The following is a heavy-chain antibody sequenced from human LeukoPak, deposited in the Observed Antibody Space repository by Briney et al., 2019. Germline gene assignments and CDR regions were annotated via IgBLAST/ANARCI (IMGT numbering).Heavy chain of an antibody. CDR2: ITASGGNT. J-gene: IGHJ4*02. Sequence: QPGGSLRLSCAASGFTFSSYAMGWVRQAPGKGLEWVSAITASGGNTYYADSVKGRFTISRDNSKNTLYLQVNSLRAEDTAVYYCAKDSKTYYDFWSGYYPFDYWGQGTLVTVSS. V-gene: IGHV3-23*01. D-gene: IGHD3-3*01. CDR3: AKDSKTYYDFWSGYYPFDY. CDR1: GFTFSSYA.